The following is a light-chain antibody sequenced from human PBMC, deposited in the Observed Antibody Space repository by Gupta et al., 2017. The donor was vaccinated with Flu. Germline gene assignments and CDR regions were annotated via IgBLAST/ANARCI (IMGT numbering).Light chain of an antibody. CDR1: QSVSSY. Sequence: EIVLTQSPATLSLSPGESATLSCRASQSVSSYLAWYQQKPGQAPRLLIYDAPNRATGIPARFSGSGSGTDFTLTISSLEPEDFAVYYCQQRSNWPPLYTFGQGTKLEIK. CDR2: DAP. J-gene: IGKJ2*01. CDR3: QQRSNWPPLYT. V-gene: IGKV3-11*01.